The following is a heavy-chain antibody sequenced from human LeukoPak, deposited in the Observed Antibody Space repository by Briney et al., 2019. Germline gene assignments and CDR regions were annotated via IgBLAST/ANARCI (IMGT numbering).Heavy chain of an antibody. CDR1: GYTFTSYA. Sequence: GASVKVSCKASGYTFTSYAMNWVRQAPGQGLEWMGWINTNTGNPTYAQGFTGRSVFSLDTSVSTAYLQISSLKAEDTAVYYCARDMGILDSSGWYDYWGQGTLVTVSS. D-gene: IGHD6-19*01. CDR3: ARDMGILDSSGWYDY. CDR2: INTNTGNP. V-gene: IGHV7-4-1*02. J-gene: IGHJ4*02.